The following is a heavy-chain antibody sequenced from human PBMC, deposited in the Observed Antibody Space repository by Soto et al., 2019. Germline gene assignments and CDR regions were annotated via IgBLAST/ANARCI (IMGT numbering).Heavy chain of an antibody. CDR1: GGSVSSDSYY. Sequence: QVQLQESGPGLVKPSETLSLTCTVSGGSVSSDSYYWSWIRQPPGKGLGWIGLIYYTGTTTYNPSLKSRVTISVDTSKNQFSLKLSSVTAADTAVYYCARVEVGNPPQRRFDPWGQGTLVTVSS. D-gene: IGHD1-26*01. V-gene: IGHV4-61*01. J-gene: IGHJ5*02. CDR3: ARVEVGNPPQRRFDP. CDR2: IYYTGTT.